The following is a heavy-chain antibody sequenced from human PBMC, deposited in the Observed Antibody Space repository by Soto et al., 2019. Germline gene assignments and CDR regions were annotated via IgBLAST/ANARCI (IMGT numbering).Heavy chain of an antibody. D-gene: IGHD1-26*01. J-gene: IGHJ4*02. Sequence: GWSLRLSCASSVFSFRSYAMGWVRQAPGKGLNWVSSISAGGDGTYYADSVKGRFTISRDNSKTTVYLQMTSLRADDTAVYYCADGGRYPYYWGPGTLVTVSS. V-gene: IGHV3-23*01. CDR3: ADGGRYPYY. CDR1: VFSFRSYA. CDR2: ISAGGDGT.